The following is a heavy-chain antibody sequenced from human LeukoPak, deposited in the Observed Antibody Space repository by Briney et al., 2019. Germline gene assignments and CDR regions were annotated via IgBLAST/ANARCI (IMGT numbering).Heavy chain of an antibody. CDR2: ISDSGGRT. CDR3: AKRGVVIRVILVGFHKEAYYFDS. D-gene: IGHD3-22*01. CDR1: GGSFSGYY. J-gene: IGHJ4*02. Sequence: ETLSLTCAVYGGSFSGYYWSWVRQAPGKGLEWVAGISDSGGRTNYADSVKGRFTISRDNPKNTLHLQMNSLRAEDTAVYFCAKRGVVIRVILVGFHKEAYYFDSWGQGALVTVSS. V-gene: IGHV3-23*01.